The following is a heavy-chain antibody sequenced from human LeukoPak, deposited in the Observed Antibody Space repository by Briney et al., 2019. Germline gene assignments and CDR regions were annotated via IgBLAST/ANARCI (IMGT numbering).Heavy chain of an antibody. CDR3: ARSRIVVVPAAPYYFDY. CDR1: GYTFTSYG. D-gene: IGHD2-2*01. CDR2: ISAYNGNT. J-gene: IGHJ4*02. V-gene: IGHV1-18*04. Sequence: ASVKVSCKASGYTFTSYGISWVRQAPGQGVEWMGWISAYNGNTNYAQKLQGRVTMTTDTSTSTAYMELRSLRSDDTAVYYCARSRIVVVPAAPYYFDYWGQGTLVTVSS.